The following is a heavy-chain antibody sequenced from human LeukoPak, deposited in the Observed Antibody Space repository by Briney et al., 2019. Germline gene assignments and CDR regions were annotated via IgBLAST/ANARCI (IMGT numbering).Heavy chain of an antibody. J-gene: IGHJ4*02. D-gene: IGHD3-10*01. V-gene: IGHV3-48*04. CDR2: ISNTGMTT. CDR1: GFTFSSHT. Sequence: GGSLRLSCAASGFTFSSHTMNWVRQAPRKGLEWVSYISNTGMTTHYADSVKGRFTISRDNAKNSVYLQMNSLRAEDTAVYYCARDRSHITSDYWGQGTLVTVSS. CDR3: ARDRSHITSDY.